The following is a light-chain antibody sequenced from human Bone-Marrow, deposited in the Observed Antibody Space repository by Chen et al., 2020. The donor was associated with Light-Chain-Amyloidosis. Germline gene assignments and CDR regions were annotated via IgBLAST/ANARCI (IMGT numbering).Light chain of an antibody. V-gene: IGLV3-25*03. CDR3: QSADRSGTYAVI. J-gene: IGLJ2*01. Sequence: SYELTQPPSVSVSPGQTARITCSGDDLPTKYAYWYQQKPGQAPVLVIHRDTERPSGTSERFSGSSSGTTATLTISGVQAEDEAEYHCQSADRSGTYAVIFGGGTKLAVL. CDR1: DLPTKY. CDR2: RDT.